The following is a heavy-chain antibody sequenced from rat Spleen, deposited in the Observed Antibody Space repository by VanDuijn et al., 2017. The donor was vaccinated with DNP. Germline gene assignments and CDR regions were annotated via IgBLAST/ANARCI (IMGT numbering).Heavy chain of an antibody. CDR2: INYSGST. D-gene: IGHD1-4*01. J-gene: IGHJ1*01. Sequence: EVQLQESGPGLVKPSQSLSLTCSVTGYSITGNYWAWIRKFPGNKMEWMGYINYSGSTGFNPSLKSRISITRDTSKNQFFLQLNSVTTEDTATYYCARSTGMGYFDFWGPGTMVTVSS. CDR3: ARSTGMGYFDF. CDR1: GYSITGNY. V-gene: IGHV3-1*01.